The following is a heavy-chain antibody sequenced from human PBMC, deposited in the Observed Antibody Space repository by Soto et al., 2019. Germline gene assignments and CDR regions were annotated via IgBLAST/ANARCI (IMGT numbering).Heavy chain of an antibody. CDR3: AKSRGDSWTTYFFGY. D-gene: IGHD4-4*01. J-gene: IGHJ4*02. Sequence: EVQLLESGGGSVQPGGSLMLSCAASGFTFSSYSLSWLRQAPGQGLEWVSGISGSGQTTHYKDSVKGRFTISRDNFRNTLYLQVNSLRAEDTAIYFCAKSRGDSWTTYFFGYWGQGALVTVSS. CDR1: GFTFSSYS. CDR2: ISGSGQTT. V-gene: IGHV3-23*01.